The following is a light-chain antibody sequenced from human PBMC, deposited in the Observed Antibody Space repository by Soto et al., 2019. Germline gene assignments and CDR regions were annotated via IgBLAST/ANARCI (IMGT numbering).Light chain of an antibody. CDR3: QQYTAWPLT. CDR2: FAS. J-gene: IGKJ4*01. CDR1: QTVKNN. Sequence: IVLTQSPATLSVSPGEKATLSCRASQTVKNNLAWYQQKPGQAPRLLVYFASTRAAGIPARFSGSGSGTEFSLTISSLQSEDFALYYCQQYTAWPLTFGGGTKVETK. V-gene: IGKV3-15*01.